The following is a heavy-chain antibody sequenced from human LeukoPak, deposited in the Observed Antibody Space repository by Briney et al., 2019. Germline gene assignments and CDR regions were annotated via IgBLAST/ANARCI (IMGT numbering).Heavy chain of an antibody. CDR1: GFTFNDYY. J-gene: IGHJ4*02. V-gene: IGHV3-11*01. CDR2: ISGSGATT. CDR3: ARDPTGVAVAGLLDY. D-gene: IGHD6-19*01. Sequence: GGSMTLSCAASGFTFNDYYMSWVRQAPGKGLEWLSYISGSGATTYYAESLKGRFTISRDNAKNSLYLQMNSLRAGDTAVYYCARDPTGVAVAGLLDYWGQGALVTVSS.